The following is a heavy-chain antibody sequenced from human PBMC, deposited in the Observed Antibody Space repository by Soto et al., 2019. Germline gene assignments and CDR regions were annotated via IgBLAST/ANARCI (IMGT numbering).Heavy chain of an antibody. Sequence: QVQLVESGGGVVQPGRSLRLSCAASGFTFDSYGMHWVRQAPGKGLEWVAVISSDGNNKYYADSVKGRFSIYRDNFNNILYLQMSSLRVEDTAVYYCVKDLLQNTVYTCGSWGQGTLVTVSS. V-gene: IGHV3-30*18. CDR3: VKDLLQNTVYTCGS. D-gene: IGHD1-26*01. CDR2: ISSDGNNK. J-gene: IGHJ5*02. CDR1: GFTFDSYG.